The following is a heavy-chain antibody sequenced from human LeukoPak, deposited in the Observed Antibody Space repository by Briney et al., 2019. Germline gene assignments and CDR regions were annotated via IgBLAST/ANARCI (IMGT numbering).Heavy chain of an antibody. D-gene: IGHD3-9*01. CDR2: IYYSGST. J-gene: IGHJ4*02. CDR1: GGSISSYY. CDR3: ARRGPLVSYFDY. V-gene: IGHV4-59*08. Sequence: SETLSLTCTVSGGSISSYYWSWIRQPPGKGLEWIRYIYYSGSTNYNPSLKSRVTISVDTSKNQFSLKLSSVTAADTAVYYCARRGPLVSYFDYWGQGTLVTVSS.